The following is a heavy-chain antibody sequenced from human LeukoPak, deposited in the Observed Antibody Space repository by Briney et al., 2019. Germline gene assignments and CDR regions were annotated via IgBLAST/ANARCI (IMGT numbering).Heavy chain of an antibody. V-gene: IGHV4-38-2*02. CDR3: ARDGGVAVSGPPGY. J-gene: IGHJ4*02. CDR1: SYSISSGYY. D-gene: IGHD6-19*01. Sequence: SETLSLTCGVSSYSISSGYYWGWIRQPPGKGLEWIGSIFHTGNTYYNPSLKSRVTMSVDTSKNQFSLKLSSVTAADTAVYYCARDGGVAVSGPPGYWGQGTLVTVSS. CDR2: IFHTGNT.